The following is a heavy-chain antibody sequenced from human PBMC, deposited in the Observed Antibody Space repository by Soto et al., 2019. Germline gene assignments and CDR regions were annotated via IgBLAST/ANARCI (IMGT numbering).Heavy chain of an antibody. CDR1: GFSLSTSGVG. J-gene: IGHJ4*02. Sequence: SGPTLVKPTQTLTLTCTFSGFSLSTSGVGVGWIRQPPGKALEWLALIYWDDDKRYSPSLKSRLTITKDTSKNQVVLTMTNMDPVDTATYYCAHRIGAGSIFGVVIGFDYWGQGTLVTVSS. CDR2: IYWDDDK. V-gene: IGHV2-5*02. D-gene: IGHD3-3*01. CDR3: AHRIGAGSIFGVVIGFDY.